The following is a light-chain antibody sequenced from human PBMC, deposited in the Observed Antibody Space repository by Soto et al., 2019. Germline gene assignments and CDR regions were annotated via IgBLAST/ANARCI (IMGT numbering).Light chain of an antibody. V-gene: IGKV3-11*01. CDR2: DAS. J-gene: IGKJ4*01. Sequence: EIVLTQSPATLSLSPGERATLSCRASQSVSSYLAWYQPKPGQAPRLLIYDASNRATGIPARFSGSWSGTDFTLTISSLEPEDFAVYYCQQRSNWLTVGVGTKVEIK. CDR1: QSVSSY. CDR3: QQRSNWLT.